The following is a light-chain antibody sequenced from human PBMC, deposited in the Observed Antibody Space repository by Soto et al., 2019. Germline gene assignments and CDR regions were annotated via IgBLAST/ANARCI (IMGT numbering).Light chain of an antibody. CDR1: NLRKKY. CDR2: LDI. Sequence: SYELTQPPSVSVSPGQTASITCSGDNLRKKYVCWYQQRPGQSPVVVIYLDIKRPSGIPERFSGSNSGNTATLTISGTQAMDEADYYCQAWDSDTAGEVVFGGGTKLTVL. J-gene: IGLJ3*02. V-gene: IGLV3-1*01. CDR3: QAWDSDTAGEVV.